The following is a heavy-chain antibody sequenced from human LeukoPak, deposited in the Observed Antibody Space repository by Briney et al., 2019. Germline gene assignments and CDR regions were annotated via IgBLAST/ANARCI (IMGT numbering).Heavy chain of an antibody. J-gene: IGHJ4*02. D-gene: IGHD3-3*01. Sequence: PETMSLTCTVSGASIRSYYWSWIRQPPGKGLEWIGYIYNSGSTNYNPSLKSRVTISVDTSKNQFSLKVSSVTAADTAVYYCAGIWSGYYDYWGQGGLLSVSS. V-gene: IGHV4-59*01. CDR1: GASIRSYY. CDR2: IYNSGST. CDR3: AGIWSGYYDY.